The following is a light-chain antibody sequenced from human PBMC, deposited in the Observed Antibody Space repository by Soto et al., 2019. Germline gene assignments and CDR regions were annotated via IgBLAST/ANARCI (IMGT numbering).Light chain of an antibody. CDR2: DTS. Sequence: DIVMTQTPLSSPVTLGQAASISCRSSQSLLHSDGNTYLSWFQQRPGQPPRLLIYDTSTRATGVPARFSGSRSGTEFTLTINSLQSEDFAVYYCQRYNNWPLTFGGGTKV. CDR1: QSLLHSDGNTY. V-gene: IGKV2-24*01. CDR3: QRYNNWPLT. J-gene: IGKJ4*01.